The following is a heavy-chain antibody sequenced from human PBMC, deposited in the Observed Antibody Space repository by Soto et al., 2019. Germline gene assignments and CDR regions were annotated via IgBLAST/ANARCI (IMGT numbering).Heavy chain of an antibody. CDR3: ARDESPHRNPSWFDP. D-gene: IGHD1-1*01. Sequence: ASVKVSCKASGYTFTGYYMHWVRQAPGQGLEWMGWINPNSGGTNYAQKFQGRVTMTRDTSISTAYMELSRLRSDDTAVYYCARDESPHRNPSWFDPWGLGTLVTVSS. J-gene: IGHJ5*02. CDR2: INPNSGGT. V-gene: IGHV1-2*02. CDR1: GYTFTGYY.